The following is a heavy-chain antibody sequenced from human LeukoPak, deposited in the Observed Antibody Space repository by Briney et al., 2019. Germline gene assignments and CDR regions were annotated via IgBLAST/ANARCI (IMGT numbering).Heavy chain of an antibody. CDR2: VSSSSYI. J-gene: IGHJ5*02. CDR1: GFTFSSYS. V-gene: IGHV3-21*01. D-gene: IGHD6-19*01. CDR3: ARDPGGIAVAGST. Sequence: GGSLRLSCAASGFTFSSYSMNWVRQAPGKGLEWVSSVSSSSYIYYADSVKGRFTISRDNAKNSLYLQMNSLRAEDTAVYYCARDPGGIAVAGSTWGQGTLVTVSS.